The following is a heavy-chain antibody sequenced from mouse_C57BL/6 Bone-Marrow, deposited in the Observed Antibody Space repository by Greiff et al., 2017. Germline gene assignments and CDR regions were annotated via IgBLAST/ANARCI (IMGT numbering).Heavy chain of an antibody. CDR2: INPSTGGT. CDR3: ARGPYDYDGDFDY. V-gene: IGHV1-42*01. Sequence: EVQLQQSGPELVKPGASVKISCKASGYSFTGYYLNWVKQSPEKSLEWIGEINPSTGGTTYNQKFKAQATLTVDKSSSTAYMQLKSLTSEDSAVYYCARGPYDYDGDFDYWGQGTTLTVSS. CDR1: GYSFTGYY. J-gene: IGHJ2*01. D-gene: IGHD2-4*01.